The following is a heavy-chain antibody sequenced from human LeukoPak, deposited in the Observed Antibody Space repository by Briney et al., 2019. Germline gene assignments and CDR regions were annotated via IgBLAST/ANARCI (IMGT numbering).Heavy chain of an antibody. V-gene: IGHV4-34*01. J-gene: IGHJ5*02. CDR1: GGSSSGYY. CDR2: INHSGST. Sequence: SETLSLTCAVYGGSSSGYYWSWIRQPPGKGLEWIGEINHSGSTNYNPSLKSRVTISVDTSRNQFSLKLSSVTAADTAVYYCARRRGSGSYRWFDPWGQGTLVTVSS. CDR3: ARRRGSGSYRWFDP. D-gene: IGHD3-10*01.